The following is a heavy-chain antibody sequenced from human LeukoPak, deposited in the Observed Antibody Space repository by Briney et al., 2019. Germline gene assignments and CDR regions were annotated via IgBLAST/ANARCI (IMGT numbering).Heavy chain of an antibody. CDR3: AKEPTSSIAVAADFDY. J-gene: IGHJ4*02. CDR2: FYNDGRT. Sequence: GGSLRLSCAASGFTVSSNYMSWFRQAPGKGLEWVSVFYNDGRTYYADSVKGRFTISRDNSKNTLYLQMNSLRAEDTAVYYCAKEPTSSIAVAADFDYWGQGTLVTVSS. D-gene: IGHD6-19*01. V-gene: IGHV3-53*01. CDR1: GFTVSSNY.